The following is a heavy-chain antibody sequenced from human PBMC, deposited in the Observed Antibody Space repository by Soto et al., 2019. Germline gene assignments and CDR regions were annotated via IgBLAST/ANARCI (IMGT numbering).Heavy chain of an antibody. D-gene: IGHD3-22*01. CDR1: GFTFSRFG. CDR3: AKDITYDSSAYDY. Sequence: EVQLLESGGGLVQPGGSLRLSCAASGFTFSRFGMSWVRQAPGKGLEWVSGISGGGNPTYYSDSVKGRFTISRDSAKNTLYLQMNSLRTEDTAVYYCAKDITYDSSAYDYWVQGTLVTVSS. J-gene: IGHJ4*02. CDR2: ISGGGNPT. V-gene: IGHV3-23*01.